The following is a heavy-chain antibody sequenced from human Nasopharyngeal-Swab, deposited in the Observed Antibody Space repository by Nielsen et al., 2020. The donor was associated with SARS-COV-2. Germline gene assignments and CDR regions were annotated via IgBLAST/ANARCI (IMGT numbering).Heavy chain of an antibody. CDR2: ISFDGRRT. J-gene: IGHJ6*03. Sequence: VRQDPGKGLEWVAVISFDGRRTYYADSVKGRFTISRDNPQNTLYLQMNSLRGEDTALFYCARGGSPGNYFYYMDVWGKGTTVTVSS. V-gene: IGHV3-30*04. CDR3: ARGGSPGNYFYYMDV. D-gene: IGHD3-10*01.